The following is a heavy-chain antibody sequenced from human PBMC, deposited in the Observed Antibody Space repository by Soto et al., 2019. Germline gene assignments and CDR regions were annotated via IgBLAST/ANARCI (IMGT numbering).Heavy chain of an antibody. D-gene: IGHD4-17*01. Sequence: QVQLVESGGGVVQPGRSLRLSCAASGFTFSSYGMHWVRQAPGKGLEWVAVISYDGSNKYYADSVKGRFTISRDNSKNTLYLQMNSLRAEDTAVYYCAKSSPGDYGDYGDFDYWGQGTLVTVSS. CDR1: GFTFSSYG. CDR2: ISYDGSNK. V-gene: IGHV3-30*18. CDR3: AKSSPGDYGDYGDFDY. J-gene: IGHJ4*02.